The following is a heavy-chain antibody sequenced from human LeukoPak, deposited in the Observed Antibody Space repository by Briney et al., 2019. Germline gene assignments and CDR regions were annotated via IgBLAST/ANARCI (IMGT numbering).Heavy chain of an antibody. CDR1: GASISGTNYY. V-gene: IGHV4-39*01. CDR3: ARLQPSIAARPGWFDP. Sequence: SETLSLTCTVSGASISGTNYYWGWIRQPPGKGLEWIGSIYYSGSTYYNPSLKSRVTISVDTSKNQFSLKLYSVTAADTAMYYCARLQPSIAARPGWFDPWGQGTLVTVSS. CDR2: IYYSGST. D-gene: IGHD6-6*01. J-gene: IGHJ5*02.